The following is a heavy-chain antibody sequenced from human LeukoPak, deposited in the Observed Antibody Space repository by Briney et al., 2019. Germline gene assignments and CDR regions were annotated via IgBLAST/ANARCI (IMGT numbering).Heavy chain of an antibody. V-gene: IGHV3-15*01. CDR1: GFTFSNAW. D-gene: IGHD6-6*01. Sequence: GGSLRLSCAASGFTFSNAWTSWVRQAPGKGLEWVGRIKSKTDGGTTDYAAPVKGRFTISRDDSKNTLYLQMNSLKTEDTAVYYCTTDFSRGAARPGWGQGTLVTVSS. CDR3: TTDFSRGAARPG. CDR2: IKSKTDGGTT. J-gene: IGHJ4*02.